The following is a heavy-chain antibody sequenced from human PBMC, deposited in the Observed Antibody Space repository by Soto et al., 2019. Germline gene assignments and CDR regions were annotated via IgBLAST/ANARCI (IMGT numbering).Heavy chain of an antibody. D-gene: IGHD3-22*01. J-gene: IGHJ4*02. Sequence: EVQLVESGGGLVKPGGSLRLSCAASGFTLSSDSMNWVRQAPGKGLEWVSSISSSSSYIYYADSVKGRFTISRDNAKNSLYLQMNSLRAEDTAVYYCAMDYDSRGVRFDYWGQGTLVTVSS. CDR2: ISSSSSYI. V-gene: IGHV3-21*01. CDR3: AMDYDSRGVRFDY. CDR1: GFTLSSDS.